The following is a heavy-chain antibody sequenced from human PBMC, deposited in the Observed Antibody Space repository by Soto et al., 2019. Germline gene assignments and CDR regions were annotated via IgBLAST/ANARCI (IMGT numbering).Heavy chain of an antibody. CDR1: GYMFTSYY. CDR2: INPSGGKT. CDR3: ARDPKHRRVVTYYSYSGMEV. D-gene: IGHD3-10*01. J-gene: IGHJ6*02. Sequence: QVRLVQSGTEVKKPGASVKVSCQASGYMFTSYYIHWVRQAPGQGLEWVGIINPSGGKTSSAQNLQGRVTLYSNTSTNTAYMEFSGLQSEDTAVYYCARDPKHRRVVTYYSYSGMEVWGQGTTVTVS. V-gene: IGHV1-46*01.